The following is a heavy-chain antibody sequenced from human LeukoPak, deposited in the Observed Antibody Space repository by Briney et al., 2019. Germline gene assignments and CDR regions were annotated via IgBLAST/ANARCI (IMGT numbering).Heavy chain of an antibody. CDR1: GFTFSTYV. CDR2: ISVGAEYI. CDR3: ASGPPFLKYFEY. V-gene: IGHV3-23*01. J-gene: IGHJ4*02. D-gene: IGHD3-3*01. Sequence: GGSLRLSCAASGFTFSTYVMNWFRQAPGKGLEWVSTISVGAEYIFYADSVKGRFTISRDDSNNALYLRMHSLRAEDTALYYCASGPPFLKYFEYWGQGTLVTVSS.